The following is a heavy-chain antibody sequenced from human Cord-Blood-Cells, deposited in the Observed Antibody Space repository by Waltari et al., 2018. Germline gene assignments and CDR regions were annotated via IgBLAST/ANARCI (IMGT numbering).Heavy chain of an antibody. Sequence: QVQLVQSGAEVKKPGSSVKVSCKASGGNFSSYAISWVRQAPGQGLEWMGGIIPIFCTANYAQKFQGRVTITADESTSTAYMELSSLRSEDTAVYYCAREGYIVGASLFDYWGQGTLVTVSS. D-gene: IGHD1-26*01. V-gene: IGHV1-69*01. CDR2: IIPIFCTA. CDR1: GGNFSSYA. CDR3: AREGYIVGASLFDY. J-gene: IGHJ4*02.